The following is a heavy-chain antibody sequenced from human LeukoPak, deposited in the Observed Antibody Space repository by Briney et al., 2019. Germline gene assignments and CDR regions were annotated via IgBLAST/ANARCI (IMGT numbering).Heavy chain of an antibody. D-gene: IGHD2-2*01. V-gene: IGHV3-74*01. CDR1: GFTFSSYW. CDR3: ARDRCSSTSCLFDY. J-gene: IGHJ4*02. Sequence: GGSLRLSWAASGFTFSSYWMHWVRQAPGEGLVWVSRINSDGSSTSYADSVKGRFTISRDNAKNTLYLQMNSLRAEDTAVYYCARDRCSSTSCLFDYWGQGTLVTVSS. CDR2: INSDGSST.